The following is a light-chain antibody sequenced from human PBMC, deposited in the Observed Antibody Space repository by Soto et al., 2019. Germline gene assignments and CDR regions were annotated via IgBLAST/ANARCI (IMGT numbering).Light chain of an antibody. CDR2: DVS. CDR3: QQYHRVPYT. CDR1: QDIANY. J-gene: IGKJ2*01. Sequence: DIQMTQSPSSLSASVGDRVTITCQASQDIANYLNWYQQEPGKAPKLLIHDVSNLETRVPSRFSGGGSGTHFTLTISRLQPEDIATYYCQQYHRVPYTFGQGTKLESK. V-gene: IGKV1-33*01.